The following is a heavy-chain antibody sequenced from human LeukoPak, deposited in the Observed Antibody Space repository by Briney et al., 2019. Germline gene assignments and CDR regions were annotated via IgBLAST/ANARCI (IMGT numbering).Heavy chain of an antibody. CDR2: IWYDGSNK. V-gene: IGHV3-33*01. D-gene: IGHD3-22*01. CDR3: ARDKSRYDSSGYYPFDY. CDR1: GFTFSSYG. Sequence: GGSLRLSCAASGFTFSSYGMHWVRQAPGKGLEWAAVIWYDGSNKYYADSVKGRFTISRDNSKNTLYLQMNSLRAEDTAVYYCARDKSRYDSSGYYPFDYWGQGTLVTVSS. J-gene: IGHJ4*02.